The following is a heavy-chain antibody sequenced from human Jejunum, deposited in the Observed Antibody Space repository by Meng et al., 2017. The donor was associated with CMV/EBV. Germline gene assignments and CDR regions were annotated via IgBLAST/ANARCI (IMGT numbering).Heavy chain of an antibody. D-gene: IGHD2-8*02. CDR1: GFTFNTAW. V-gene: IGHV3-15*01. CDR2: IKTKIEGETT. CDR3: ARDLVGSLAPNN. J-gene: IGHJ4*02. Sequence: GFTFNTAWMSWVRQAPGKGLEWIGFIKTKIEGETTEYAAPVTGRFTISRDNARNSLYLHLNSLRADDTAVYYCARDLVGSLAPNNWGQGTLVTVSS.